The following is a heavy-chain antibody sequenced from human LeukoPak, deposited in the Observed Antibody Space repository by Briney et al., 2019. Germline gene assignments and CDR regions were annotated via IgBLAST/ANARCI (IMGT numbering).Heavy chain of an antibody. D-gene: IGHD4-11*01. J-gene: IGHJ4*02. CDR1: GGTFSSYA. CDR3: ARDRVTTGESFDY. Sequence: ASVKVSCKASGGTFSSYAISWVRQAPGQGLEWMGGIIPNFGTANYAQKFQGRVTITADESTSTAYMELSSLRSEDTAVYYCARDRVTTGESFDYWGQGTLVTVSS. V-gene: IGHV1-69*13. CDR2: IIPNFGTA.